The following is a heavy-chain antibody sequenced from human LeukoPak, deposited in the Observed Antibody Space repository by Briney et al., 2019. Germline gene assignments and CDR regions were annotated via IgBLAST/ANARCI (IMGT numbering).Heavy chain of an antibody. Sequence: SETLSLTCTVSGGSISSSSYYWGWIRQPPGKGLEWIGNIYYGENTYYNPSLKSRVTISIDTSKNQFYLKLSSLTAADTAVYLCARRDDSSGYHKIFDYWGPGTLVTVSS. V-gene: IGHV4-39*01. CDR3: ARRDDSSGYHKIFDY. CDR2: IYYGENT. D-gene: IGHD3-22*01. CDR1: GGSISSSSYY. J-gene: IGHJ4*02.